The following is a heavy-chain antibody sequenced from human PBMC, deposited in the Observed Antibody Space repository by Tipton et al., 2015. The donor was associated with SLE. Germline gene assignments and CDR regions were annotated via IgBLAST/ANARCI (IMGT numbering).Heavy chain of an antibody. J-gene: IGHJ3*01. CDR2: IYHSGNT. D-gene: IGHD5-24*01. Sequence: TLSLTCTVSGGSISTSNYYWSWIRQPPGKGLEWIGYIYHSGNTYYNPSLTSRVTISADTSKNQFSLRLTSVTAADTALYYCGRARVGMGYVFDVWGQGTMVTVSS. V-gene: IGHV4-61*05. CDR1: GGSISTSNYY. CDR3: GRARVGMGYVFDV.